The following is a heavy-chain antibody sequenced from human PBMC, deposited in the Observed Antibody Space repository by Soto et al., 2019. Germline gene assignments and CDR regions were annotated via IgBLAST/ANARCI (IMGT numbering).Heavy chain of an antibody. CDR2: IKQDGSEK. D-gene: IGHD2-15*01. J-gene: IGHJ5*02. Sequence: GGSLRLSCAASGFTFSSYWMSWVRQAPGKGLEWVANIKQDGSEKYYVDSVKGRFTISRDNAKNSLYLQMNSLRAEDTAVYYCARDGERVVAATWWFDPWGQGTMVTVYS. V-gene: IGHV3-7*01. CDR1: GFTFSSYW. CDR3: ARDGERVVAATWWFDP.